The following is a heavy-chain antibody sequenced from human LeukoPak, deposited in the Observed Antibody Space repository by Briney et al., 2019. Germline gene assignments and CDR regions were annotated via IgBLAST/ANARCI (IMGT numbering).Heavy chain of an antibody. J-gene: IGHJ4*02. CDR3: AKAPTPPLYYDFWSGYYTGDYFDY. CDR1: GFTFSSYG. V-gene: IGHV3-30*02. D-gene: IGHD3-3*01. CDR2: IRYDGSNK. Sequence: GGSLRLSCAASGFTFSSYGMHWVRQAPGKGLEWVAFIRYDGSNKYYADSVKGRFTISRDNSKNTLYLQMNSLRAEDTAVYYCAKAPTPPLYYDFWSGYYTGDYFDYWGQGTLVTVSS.